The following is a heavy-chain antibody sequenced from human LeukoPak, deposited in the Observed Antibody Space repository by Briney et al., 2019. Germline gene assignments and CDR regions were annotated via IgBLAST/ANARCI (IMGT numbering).Heavy chain of an antibody. CDR1: GYTFTDYY. Sequence: ASVKVSCKASGYTFTDYYMHWVRQAPGQGLEWMGWINPNSGGTNYAQKFQGRVTMTRDTSISAAYMELSRLRSDDTAVYYCARGIAADYWYFDLWGRGTLVTVSS. V-gene: IGHV1-2*02. CDR3: ARGIAADYWYFDL. CDR2: INPNSGGT. D-gene: IGHD6-13*01. J-gene: IGHJ2*01.